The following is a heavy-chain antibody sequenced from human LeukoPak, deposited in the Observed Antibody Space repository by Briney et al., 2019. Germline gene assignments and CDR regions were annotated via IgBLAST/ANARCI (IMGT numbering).Heavy chain of an antibody. CDR2: ISSSGSTI. D-gene: IGHD3-10*02. V-gene: IGHV3-48*04. Sequence: GGSLRLSCAASGFTFSSYSMNWVRQAPGKVLEWGSYISSSGSTIYYADSGKCRFTISRDNAKNSLYLQMNSLRAEDTAVYYCAELGITMIGGVWGKGTTVTISS. J-gene: IGHJ6*04. CDR3: AELGITMIGGV. CDR1: GFTFSSYS.